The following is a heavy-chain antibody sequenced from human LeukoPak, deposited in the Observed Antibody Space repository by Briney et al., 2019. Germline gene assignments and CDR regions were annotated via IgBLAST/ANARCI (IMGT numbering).Heavy chain of an antibody. CDR3: ARRYGSGSSGTFDY. V-gene: IGHV4-59*01. CDR1: GGSISSDY. D-gene: IGHD3-10*01. J-gene: IGHJ4*02. Sequence: SETLSLTCTVSGGSISSDYWSWIRQPPGEGLEWIGYIYYSGSTNYNPSLKSRVTILVDTSKNQFSLKLSSVTAADTAVYYCARRYGSGSSGTFDYWGQGTLVTVSS. CDR2: IYYSGST.